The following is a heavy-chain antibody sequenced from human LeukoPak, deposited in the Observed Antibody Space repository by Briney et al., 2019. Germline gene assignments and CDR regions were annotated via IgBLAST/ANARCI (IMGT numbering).Heavy chain of an antibody. J-gene: IGHJ4*02. Sequence: SETLSLTCTVSGGSLSSSSYYWGWIRQPPGKGLEWIGSIYYSGSTYYNPSLKSRVTISVDTSKNQFPLKLTSVTAADTAVYYCARRGDYEFDSWGQGTLVTVSS. V-gene: IGHV4-39*01. D-gene: IGHD4-17*01. CDR1: GGSLSSSSYY. CDR3: ARRGDYEFDS. CDR2: IYYSGST.